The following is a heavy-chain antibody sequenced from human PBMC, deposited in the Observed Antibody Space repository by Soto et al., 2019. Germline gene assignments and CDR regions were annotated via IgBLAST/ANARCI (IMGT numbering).Heavy chain of an antibody. CDR2: ISTTSTST. D-gene: IGHD6-13*01. Sequence: VQLVESGGGLVKPGGSLRLSCAASGFTFSDYHMTWIRQAPGKGLEWVSYISTTSTSTNYADSVKGRFTIYRDNAKNSLYLQMNSRRAEDTAVYYCARGGQQQLNAWGQGTLVTVSS. V-gene: IGHV3-11*05. CDR1: GFTFSDYH. CDR3: ARGGQQQLNA. J-gene: IGHJ5*02.